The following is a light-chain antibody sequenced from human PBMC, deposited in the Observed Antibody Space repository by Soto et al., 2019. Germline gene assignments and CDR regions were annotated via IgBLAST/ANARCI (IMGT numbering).Light chain of an antibody. Sequence: DIQMTQSPSSVSASVGDRVTITCRASQGISSWLAWYQQKPGKAPKLLIYDASNLDSGVPSRFSGSGSGTEFSLTISNLQNDDCATYYCQQYENYWTFGQGTKVDIK. CDR1: QGISSW. CDR2: DAS. CDR3: QQYENYWT. V-gene: IGKV1-5*01. J-gene: IGKJ1*01.